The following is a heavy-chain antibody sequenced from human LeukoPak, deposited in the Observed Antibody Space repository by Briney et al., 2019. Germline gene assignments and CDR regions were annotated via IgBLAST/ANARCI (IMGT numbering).Heavy chain of an antibody. V-gene: IGHV1-18*01. Sequence: ASVTVSCKASGYTFTNYGISWVRQAPGQGLEWMGWISAYNGNTNYAQKLQVRVTMTTDTSTSTAYMELRSLRSEDTAVYYCARDPPYSGSGWYWFDPWGQGTLVTVSS. CDR2: ISAYNGNT. CDR1: GYTFTNYG. J-gene: IGHJ5*02. CDR3: ARDPPYSGSGWYWFDP. D-gene: IGHD6-19*01.